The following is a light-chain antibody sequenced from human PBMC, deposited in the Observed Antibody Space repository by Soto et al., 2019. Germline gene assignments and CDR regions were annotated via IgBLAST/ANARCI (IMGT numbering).Light chain of an antibody. CDR1: QSISSY. Sequence: DIQMTQSPPSLSTSVGDRVTITCRASQSISSYLNWYQQKPGKAPKLLIYAASSLQSGVPSRFSGSGSGTEFTLTISSLQPEDFATYYCQQSYSTPLTVGGGTKVDIK. V-gene: IGKV1-39*01. J-gene: IGKJ4*01. CDR2: AAS. CDR3: QQSYSTPLT.